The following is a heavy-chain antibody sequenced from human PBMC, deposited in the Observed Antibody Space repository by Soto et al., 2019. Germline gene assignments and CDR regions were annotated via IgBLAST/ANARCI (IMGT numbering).Heavy chain of an antibody. D-gene: IGHD2-2*01. CDR3: AKDAGGGPYSTAWYEFDY. CDR2: ISDTGGGT. J-gene: IGHJ4*02. Sequence: GGSLRLSCAASGFIFGTYAMSWVRQAPGKGPEWVAVISDTGGGTYYADSVKGRFTISRDNSKNTLYLQMNSLRAEDTGLYYCAKDAGGGPYSTAWYEFDYWCQGTQVTVSS. V-gene: IGHV3-23*01. CDR1: GFIFGTYA.